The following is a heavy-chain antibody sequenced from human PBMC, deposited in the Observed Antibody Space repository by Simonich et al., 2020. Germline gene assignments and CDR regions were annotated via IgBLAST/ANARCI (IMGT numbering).Heavy chain of an antibody. CDR3: ARGRIAAAGTYYYYYMDV. CDR1: GYTFTGYY. J-gene: IGHJ6*03. Sequence: QVQLVQSGAEVKKPGASVKVSCKASGYTFTGYYMHWVRQAPGQGLDWMGRINPNSGGTNYAQKFQGRVTMTRDTSISTAYMELSRLRSDDTAVYYCARGRIAAAGTYYYYYMDVWGKGTTVTVSS. CDR2: INPNSGGT. V-gene: IGHV1-2*02. D-gene: IGHD6-13*01.